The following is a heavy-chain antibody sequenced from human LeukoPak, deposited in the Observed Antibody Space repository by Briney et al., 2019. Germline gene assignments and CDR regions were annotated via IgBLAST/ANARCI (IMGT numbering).Heavy chain of an antibody. D-gene: IGHD2-2*01. CDR2: VSGADGTT. J-gene: IGHJ6*03. Sequence: GGSLRLSCAASGFTFSNTWMSWVRQAPRKGLEWVSGVSGADGTTYYADSVKGRFTISRDNSKSTLYLQMNNLRAEDTAVYYCAKHWSYCSTTSCFFNYYYYYMDVWGKGTTVTVSS. CDR3: AKHWSYCSTTSCFFNYYYYYMDV. V-gene: IGHV3-23*01. CDR1: GFTFSNTW.